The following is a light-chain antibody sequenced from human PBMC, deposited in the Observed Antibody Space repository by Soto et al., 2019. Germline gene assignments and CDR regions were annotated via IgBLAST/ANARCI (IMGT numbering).Light chain of an antibody. V-gene: IGLV2-8*01. CDR3: RSYAGSNIV. CDR1: SSDVGGYNY. CDR2: EVS. Sequence: QSALTQPPSASGSPGQSVTISCTGTSSDVGGYNYVSWYQQHPGKAPKLMIYEVSKRPSGVPDRFSGSKSGNTASLTVSGLQAEDEAYYYCRSYAGSNIVFGGGTKLTVL. J-gene: IGLJ2*01.